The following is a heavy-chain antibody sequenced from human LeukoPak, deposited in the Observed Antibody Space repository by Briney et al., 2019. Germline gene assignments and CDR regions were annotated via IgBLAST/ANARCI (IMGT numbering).Heavy chain of an antibody. V-gene: IGHV3-21*01. CDR1: GFTFSSYS. CDR3: ARDRQYSGSYYGHLNTFDY. Sequence: GGSLRLSYAASGFTFSSYSMNWVRQAPGKGLEWVSSISSSSSYIYYADSVKGRFTISRDNAKNSLYLQMNSLRAEDTAVYYCARDRQYSGSYYGHLNTFDYWGQGTLVTVSS. D-gene: IGHD1-26*01. J-gene: IGHJ4*02. CDR2: ISSSSSYI.